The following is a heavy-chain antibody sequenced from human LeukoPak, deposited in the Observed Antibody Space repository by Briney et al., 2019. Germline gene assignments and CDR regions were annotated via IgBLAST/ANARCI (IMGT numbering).Heavy chain of an antibody. D-gene: IGHD2-2*01. CDR2: IKQDGSEK. CDR3: AKKRSELVPAALNY. V-gene: IGHV3-7*03. J-gene: IGHJ4*02. Sequence: GGSLRLSCAASGFTFSSYWMSWVRQAPGKGLEWVANIKQDGSEKYYVDSVKGRFTISRDNAKNSLYLHMNSLRAEDTAVYYCAKKRSELVPAALNYWGRGTLVTVSS. CDR1: GFTFSSYW.